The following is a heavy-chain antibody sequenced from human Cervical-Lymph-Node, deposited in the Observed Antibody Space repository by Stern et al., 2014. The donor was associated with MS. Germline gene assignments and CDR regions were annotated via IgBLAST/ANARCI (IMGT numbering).Heavy chain of an antibody. V-gene: IGHV1-24*01. J-gene: IGHJ4*02. CDR2: FDPEDGET. CDR3: ATPLTRYDSSGFDY. CDR1: GYTLTELS. D-gene: IGHD3-22*01. Sequence: QLVQSGAEVKKPGASVKVSCKVSGYTLTELSMHWVRQAPGKGLAWKGGFDPEDGETIYAQKFQGRVTMTEDTSTDTAYMELSSLRSEDTAVYYCATPLTRYDSSGFDYWGQGTLVTVSS.